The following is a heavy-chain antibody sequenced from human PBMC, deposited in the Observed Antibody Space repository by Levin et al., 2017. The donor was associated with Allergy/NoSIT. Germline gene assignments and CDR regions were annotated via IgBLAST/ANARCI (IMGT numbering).Heavy chain of an antibody. CDR1: GFTLSSYS. CDR2: ISSSSTYI. V-gene: IGHV3-21*01. J-gene: IGHJ4*02. D-gene: IGHD3-10*01. Sequence: GGSLRLSCAASGFTLSSYSMNWVRQAPGKGLEWVSSISSSSTYIYYADSVKGRFTISRDNAENSLNLQMNSLRAEDTAVYYCARGDMVRGVTPRVDYWGQGTLVTVSS. CDR3: ARGDMVRGVTPRVDY.